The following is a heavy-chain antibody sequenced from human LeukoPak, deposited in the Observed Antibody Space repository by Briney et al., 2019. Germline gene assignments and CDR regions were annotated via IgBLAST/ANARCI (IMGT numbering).Heavy chain of an antibody. CDR1: GFTFSGSA. V-gene: IGHV3-73*01. D-gene: IGHD3-10*01. CDR2: IRSKANSYAT. Sequence: GGSLRLSCAASGFTFSGSAMHWVRQASGKGLEWVGRIRSKANSYATAYAASVKGRFTISRDDSKNTAYLQMNSLKTEDTAVYYCATVGGSGSYHLSFDLWGRGTLVTVSS. CDR3: ATVGGSGSYHLSFDL. J-gene: IGHJ2*01.